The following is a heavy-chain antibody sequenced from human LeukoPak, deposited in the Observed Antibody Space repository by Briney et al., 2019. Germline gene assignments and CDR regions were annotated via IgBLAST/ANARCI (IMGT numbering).Heavy chain of an antibody. CDR3: ARGRRGYYYGSGSSISLPNFDY. D-gene: IGHD3-10*01. J-gene: IGHJ4*02. Sequence: PSETLSLTCAVYGGSFNGYYWSWIRQPPGKGLEWIGEINHSGSTNYNPSLKSRVTISVDTSKNQFSLKLSSVTAADTAVYYCARGRRGYYYGSGSSISLPNFDYWGQGTLVTVSS. CDR1: GGSFNGYY. CDR2: INHSGST. V-gene: IGHV4-34*01.